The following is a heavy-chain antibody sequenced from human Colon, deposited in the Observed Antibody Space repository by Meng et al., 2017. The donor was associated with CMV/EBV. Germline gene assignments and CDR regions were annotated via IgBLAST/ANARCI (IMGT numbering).Heavy chain of an antibody. CDR2: IYHNGGT. J-gene: IGHJ4*02. CDR3: ARMGARGGNSLIDS. D-gene: IGHD4-23*01. Sequence: ESLKISCTVSGFSISSGYYWGWIRQPPGKGLEWIGSIYHNGGTYFNPSLKSRATISMDAPRDQFSLKLKSVTAADTALYFCARMGARGGNSLIDSWGPGTQVTVSS. V-gene: IGHV4-38-2*02. CDR1: GFSISSGYY.